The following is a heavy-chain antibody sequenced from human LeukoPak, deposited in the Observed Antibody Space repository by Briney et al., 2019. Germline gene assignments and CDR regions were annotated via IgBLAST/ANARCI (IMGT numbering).Heavy chain of an antibody. CDR2: IRYDGSNK. Sequence: HPGGSLRLSCAASGFTVSSNSMSWVRQAPGKGLEWVAFIRYDGSNKYYADSVKGRFTISRDNSKNTLYLQMNSLRAEDTAVYYCAKGGSSWNWGQGTLVTVSS. J-gene: IGHJ4*02. V-gene: IGHV3-30*02. D-gene: IGHD6-13*01. CDR1: GFTVSSNS. CDR3: AKGGSSWN.